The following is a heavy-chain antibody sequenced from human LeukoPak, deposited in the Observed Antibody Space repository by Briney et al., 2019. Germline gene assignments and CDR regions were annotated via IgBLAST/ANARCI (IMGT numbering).Heavy chain of an antibody. CDR3: TRDSLLNSGYHFFDY. CDR2: IRWSSGTI. Sequence: GGSLRLSCAASGFTFVDYGMHWVRQAPGKGLEWVSGIRWSSGTIGYADSVKGRFIISRDNAKNSLYLQMNSLRAEDTALYYCTRDSLLNSGYHFFDYWGQGTLVAVPS. CDR1: GFTFVDYG. D-gene: IGHD3-22*01. V-gene: IGHV3-9*01. J-gene: IGHJ4*02.